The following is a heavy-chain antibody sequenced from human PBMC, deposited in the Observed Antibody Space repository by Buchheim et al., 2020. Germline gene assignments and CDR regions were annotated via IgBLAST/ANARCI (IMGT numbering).Heavy chain of an antibody. CDR1: GFTFSSYE. CDR2: ISSSGSTI. CDR3: ARVYHSSGWAYFDY. V-gene: IGHV3-48*03. Sequence: EVQLVESGGGLVQPGGSLRLSCAASGFTFSSYEMNWVRQAPGQGLEWVSYISSSGSTIYYADSVKGRFTISSAHAKNSLYLQMNSLRAEDTAVYYCARVYHSSGWAYFDYWGQGTL. D-gene: IGHD6-19*01. J-gene: IGHJ4*02.